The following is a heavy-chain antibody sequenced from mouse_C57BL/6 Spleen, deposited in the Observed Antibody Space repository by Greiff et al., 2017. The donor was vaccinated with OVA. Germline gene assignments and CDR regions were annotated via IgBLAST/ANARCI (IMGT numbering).Heavy chain of an antibody. Sequence: QVQLQQPGAELVKPGASVKLSCKASGYTFTSYLMHWVKQRPGQGLEWIGMIHPNSGSSNYNEKFKSKATLTVDKSSSTAYMQLSSLTSEDSAVYYCARLYDAWFAYWGQGTLVTVSA. CDR3: ARLYDAWFAY. D-gene: IGHD2-3*01. V-gene: IGHV1-64*01. J-gene: IGHJ3*01. CDR1: GYTFTSYL. CDR2: IHPNSGSS.